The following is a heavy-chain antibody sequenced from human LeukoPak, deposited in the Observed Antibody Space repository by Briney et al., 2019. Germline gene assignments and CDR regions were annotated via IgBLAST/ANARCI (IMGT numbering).Heavy chain of an antibody. CDR3: ARERTSRGSSSPLNWFDP. V-gene: IGHV1-2*02. CDR2: INPNSGGT. D-gene: IGHD6-6*01. Sequence: GASVKVSCKASGYTFTGYYMHWVRQAPGQGLGWMGWINPNSGGTNYAQKFQGRVTMTRDTSISTAYMELSRLRSDDTAVYYCARERTSRGSSSPLNWFDPWGQGTLVTVSS. CDR1: GYTFTGYY. J-gene: IGHJ5*02.